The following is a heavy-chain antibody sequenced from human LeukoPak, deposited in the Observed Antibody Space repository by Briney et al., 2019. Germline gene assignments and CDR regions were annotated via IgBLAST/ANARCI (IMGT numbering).Heavy chain of an antibody. J-gene: IGHJ4*02. CDR3: AKYGTVVAGKGLPDW. V-gene: IGHV3-23*01. CDR2: ISDNSVGT. Sequence: AGGSLRLSCAASGFTFSSYAMSWVRQAPGKGLEWVSSISDNSVGTYYADSVRGRFTTSRDYSKNTLYMQMNSLRVEDTAVYYCAKYGTVVAGKGLPDWWGQGTLVTVSS. CDR1: GFTFSSYA. D-gene: IGHD6-19*01.